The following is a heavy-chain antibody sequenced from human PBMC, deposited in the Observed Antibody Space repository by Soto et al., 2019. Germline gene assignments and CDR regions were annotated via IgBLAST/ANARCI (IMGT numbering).Heavy chain of an antibody. V-gene: IGHV4-59*01. CDR3: ARGLIAADGTGFAY. CDR2: IYYSGST. CDR1: GGSISSYY. J-gene: IGHJ4*02. D-gene: IGHD6-13*01. Sequence: PSETLSLTCTVSGGSISSYYWSWIRQPPGKGLEWIGYIYYSGSTNYNPSLKSRVTISVDTSKNQFSLKLSSVTAADTAVYYCARGLIAADGTGFAYWGQGTLVTVS.